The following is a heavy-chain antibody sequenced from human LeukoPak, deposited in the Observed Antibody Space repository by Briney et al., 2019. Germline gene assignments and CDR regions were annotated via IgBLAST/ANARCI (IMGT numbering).Heavy chain of an antibody. Sequence: SGTLSLTCAVSGGSISSSDWWSWLRQPPGKGLEWIGEIYNSGGTSYNPSLKSRVAISLDKSNNQFSLKLSSVTAADTAVYFCARVGRDYYGSGSLGAFSYYGLDVWGQGTTVTVSS. D-gene: IGHD3-10*01. CDR2: IYNSGGT. CDR3: ARVGRDYYGSGSLGAFSYYGLDV. CDR1: GGSISSSDW. J-gene: IGHJ6*02. V-gene: IGHV4-4*02.